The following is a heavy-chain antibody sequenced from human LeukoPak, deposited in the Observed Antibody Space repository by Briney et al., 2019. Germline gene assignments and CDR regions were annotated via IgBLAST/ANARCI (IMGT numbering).Heavy chain of an antibody. CDR3: ARDDCSGGSCYWGYYYYYVMDV. J-gene: IGHJ6*02. D-gene: IGHD2-15*01. Sequence: GGSLRLSCAASGFTFSRYGMHWVRQAPGKGLEWVAVIWYDGSNKYYADSVKGRFTISRDNSKNTLYLQMNSLRAEDTAVYYCARDDCSGGSCYWGYYYYYVMDVWGQGTTVTVSS. V-gene: IGHV3-33*01. CDR2: IWYDGSNK. CDR1: GFTFSRYG.